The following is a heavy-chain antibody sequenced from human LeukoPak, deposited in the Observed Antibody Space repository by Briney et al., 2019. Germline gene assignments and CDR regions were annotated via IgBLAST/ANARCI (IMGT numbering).Heavy chain of an antibody. CDR1: GGSISSGGYS. D-gene: IGHD5-12*01. CDR3: ARVCCGDIGLRYFDI. CDR2: IYHSGST. Sequence: SQTLSLTCAVSGGSISSGGYSWSWLRQPPGKGLEWIGYIYHSGSTYYNPSLKSRVTISVDTSKNQFSLKLSSVTAADTAVYYCARVCCGDIGLRYFDIWGQGTMVTVSS. V-gene: IGHV4-30-2*01. J-gene: IGHJ3*02.